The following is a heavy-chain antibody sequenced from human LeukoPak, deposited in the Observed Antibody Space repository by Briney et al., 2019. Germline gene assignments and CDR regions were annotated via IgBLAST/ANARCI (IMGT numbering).Heavy chain of an antibody. CDR2: INHSGST. CDR3: ARGTAAAARKGTDY. D-gene: IGHD6-13*01. CDR1: GGSFSGYY. Sequence: TSETLSLTCAVYGGSFSGYYWSWIRQPPGKGLEWIGEINHSGSTNYNPSLKSRVTISVDTSKNQFSLKLSSVTAADTAVYYCARGTAAAARKGTDYWGQGTLVTVSS. V-gene: IGHV4-34*01. J-gene: IGHJ4*02.